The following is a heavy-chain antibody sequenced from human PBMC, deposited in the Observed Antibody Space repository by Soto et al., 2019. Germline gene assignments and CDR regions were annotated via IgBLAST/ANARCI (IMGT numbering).Heavy chain of an antibody. CDR1: GYIFTDHL. CDR3: ARGAQGFFPVSGIYFYFDQ. D-gene: IGHD3-22*01. CDR2: VHPDSGGT. Sequence: ASVKVSCKTSGYIFTDHLIHWVRQSPGQGLQWVGWVHPDSGGTNVAQAFQDRVTMTADTSITTAYMDLARLRPDDTAIFYCARGAQGFFPVSGIYFYFDQWGQGTTVTV. V-gene: IGHV1-2*02. J-gene: IGHJ4*02.